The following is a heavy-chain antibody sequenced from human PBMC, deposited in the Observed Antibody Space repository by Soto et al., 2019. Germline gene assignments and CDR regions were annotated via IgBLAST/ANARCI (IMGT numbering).Heavy chain of an antibody. J-gene: IGHJ4*02. V-gene: IGHV4-39*01. CDR3: ARQVGSGWYGEYFDY. D-gene: IGHD6-19*01. Sequence: SETLSLTCTVSGGSISRSSYYWGWIRQPPGKGLEWIGSIYYSGSTYYNPSLKSRVTISVDTSKNQFSLKLSSVTAADTAVYYCARQVGSGWYGEYFDYWGQGTLVTVSS. CDR1: GGSISRSSYY. CDR2: IYYSGST.